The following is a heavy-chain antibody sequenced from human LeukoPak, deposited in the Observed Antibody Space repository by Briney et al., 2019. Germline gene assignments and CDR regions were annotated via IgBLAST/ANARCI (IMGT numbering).Heavy chain of an antibody. Sequence: GSLRLSCAASGFSFSSYRMNWVRQAPGKGLEWIGSIYYSGSTYYNPSLKSRVTISVDTSKNQLSLKLSSVTAADTAVYYCARIHLAAAGTNFDYWGQGTLVTVSS. J-gene: IGHJ4*02. CDR3: ARIHLAAAGTNFDY. CDR2: IYYSGST. V-gene: IGHV4-39*01. CDR1: GFSFSSYRMN. D-gene: IGHD6-13*01.